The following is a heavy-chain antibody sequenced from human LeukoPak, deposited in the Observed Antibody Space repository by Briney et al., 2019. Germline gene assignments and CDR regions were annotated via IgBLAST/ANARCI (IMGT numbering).Heavy chain of an antibody. CDR1: GGSISSYY. J-gene: IGHJ5*02. D-gene: IGHD3-3*01. V-gene: IGHV4-59*01. CDR3: ARSYYDFWSGYYTPFNWFDP. CDR2: IYYSGST. Sequence: SETLSLTCTVSGGSISSYYWSWIRQPPGKGLEWIGYIYYSGSTNYNPSLKSRVTISVDTSKNQFSLKLSSVTAADTAVYYCARSYYDFWSGYYTPFNWFDPWGQGTLVTVSS.